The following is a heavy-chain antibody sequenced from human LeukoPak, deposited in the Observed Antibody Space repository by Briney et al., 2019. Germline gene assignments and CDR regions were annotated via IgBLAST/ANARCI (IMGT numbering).Heavy chain of an antibody. CDR1: GFTFSTYA. Sequence: GGSLRLSCAASGFTFSTYAMNWVRQAPGKGLEWVSAISSGGGSTYYADSVKGRFTISRDNSKNTLYLQMNSLRAEDTAVYYCARQYHSSGWEHDAFDIWGQGTMVTVSS. CDR3: ARQYHSSGWEHDAFDI. V-gene: IGHV3-23*01. CDR2: ISSGGGST. D-gene: IGHD6-19*01. J-gene: IGHJ3*02.